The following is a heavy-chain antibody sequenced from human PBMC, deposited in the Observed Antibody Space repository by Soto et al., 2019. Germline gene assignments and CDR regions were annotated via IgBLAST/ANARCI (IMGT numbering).Heavy chain of an antibody. V-gene: IGHV3-23*04. Sequence: EVQLVESGGGLVQPGGSLRLSCVASGFTFSSYAMSWVRQAPGKGLEWVSTISASGGSTYHADSVKGRFTISRDNSKNTLYLQMNSLRDEDTAAYYCAKDMRGSGNSYIHGMDVWGQGTTVTVS. CDR3: AKDMRGSGNSYIHGMDV. CDR1: GFTFSSYA. D-gene: IGHD3-10*01. CDR2: ISASGGST. J-gene: IGHJ6*02.